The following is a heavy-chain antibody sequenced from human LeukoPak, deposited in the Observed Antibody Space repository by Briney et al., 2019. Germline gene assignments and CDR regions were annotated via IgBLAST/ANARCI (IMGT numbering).Heavy chain of an antibody. J-gene: IGHJ4*02. CDR1: GGSISSYY. CDR3: ARGRSRYSYDG. CDR2: IYYSGST. Sequence: SETLSLTCTVSGGSISSYYWSWIRQPPGKGLEWIGYIYYSGSTYYNPSLKSRVTISVDTSKNQFSLKLSSVTAADTAVYYCARGRSRYSYDGWGQGTLVTVSS. V-gene: IGHV4-59*12. D-gene: IGHD5-18*01.